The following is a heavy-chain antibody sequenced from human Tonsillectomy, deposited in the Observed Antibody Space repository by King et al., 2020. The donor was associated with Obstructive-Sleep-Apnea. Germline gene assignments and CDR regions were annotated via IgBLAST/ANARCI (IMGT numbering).Heavy chain of an antibody. CDR1: GGSISSYY. J-gene: IGHJ4*02. V-gene: IGHV4-59*01. CDR2: VYYSGST. Sequence: VQLQESGPGLVKPSETLSLTCTVSGGSISSYYWDWIRQPPGKGLEWIGYVYYSGSTNYNPSLKSRVTISVDTSKNQFSLKLSSVTAADTAIYYCARVGYGGHVDYWGQGTLVTVSS. D-gene: IGHD4-23*01. CDR3: ARVGYGGHVDY.